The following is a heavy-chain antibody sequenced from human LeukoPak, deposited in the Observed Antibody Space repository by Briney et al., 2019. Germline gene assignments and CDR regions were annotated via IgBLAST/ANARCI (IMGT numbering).Heavy chain of an antibody. Sequence: GGSLRLSCAASGFTVSSNYMSWVRRAPGKGLEWVSVIYSGGSTYYADSVKGRFTISRDNSKNTLYLQMNSLRAEDTAVYYCARGLGTYYYGSGSYSLDYWGQGTLVTVSS. CDR1: GFTVSSNY. CDR2: IYSGGST. V-gene: IGHV3-53*01. J-gene: IGHJ4*02. D-gene: IGHD3-10*01. CDR3: ARGLGTYYYGSGSYSLDY.